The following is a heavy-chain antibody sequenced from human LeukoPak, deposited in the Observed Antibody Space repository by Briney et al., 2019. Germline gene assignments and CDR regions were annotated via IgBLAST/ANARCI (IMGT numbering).Heavy chain of an antibody. CDR2: VSGSGDRI. D-gene: IGHD6-19*01. J-gene: IGHJ3*02. CDR1: GFTFNNYA. V-gene: IGHV3-23*01. Sequence: GGSLRLSCAASGFTFNNYAMNWVRQAPGKGLEWVSFVSGSGDRIYYAGSVRGRFTISRDNSKDTLYLQMNSLRAEDTALYYCAKGPQWATGVAFDIWGQGTMVTVSS. CDR3: AKGPQWATGVAFDI.